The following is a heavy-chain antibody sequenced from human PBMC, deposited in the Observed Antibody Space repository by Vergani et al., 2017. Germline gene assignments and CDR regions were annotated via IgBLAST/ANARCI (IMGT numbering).Heavy chain of an antibody. CDR1: GYTFTSYG. D-gene: IGHD2-2*01. CDR3: ARYIGYCSSTSCFYYYYGMDV. Sequence: QVQLVQSGADVKKPGASVKVSCKASGYTFTSYGISWVRQAPGQGLEWMGWISAYNGNTNYAQKLQGRVTMTTDTSTSTAYMELRSLRSDDTAVYYCARYIGYCSSTSCFYYYYGMDVWGQGTTVTVSS. V-gene: IGHV1-18*01. J-gene: IGHJ6*02. CDR2: ISAYNGNT.